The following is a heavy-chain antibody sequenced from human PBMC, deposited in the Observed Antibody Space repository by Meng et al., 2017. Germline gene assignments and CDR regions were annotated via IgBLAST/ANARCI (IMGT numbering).Heavy chain of an antibody. CDR2: INHSGST. D-gene: IGHD3-9*01. CDR3: ARGRYFDWLSYRYYFDY. J-gene: IGHJ4*02. Sequence: QEQPTQWGAGTLKPLGTLSLTCAVVGGSLVGYYWSWIRQPPGKGLEWIGEINHSGSTNYNPSLKSRVTISVDTSKNQFSLKLSSVTAADTAVYYCARGRYFDWLSYRYYFDYWGQGTLVTVSS. V-gene: IGHV4-34*01. CDR1: GGSLVGYY.